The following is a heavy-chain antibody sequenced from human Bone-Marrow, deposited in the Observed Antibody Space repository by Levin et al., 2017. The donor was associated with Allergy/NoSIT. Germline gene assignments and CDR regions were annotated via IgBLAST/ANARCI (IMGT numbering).Heavy chain of an antibody. CDR2: VYWDDDK. CDR1: GFPVTPDGVT. CDR3: LPTIGSGKKGEAFDI. D-gene: IGHD1-26*01. Sequence: KLSGPTLVKPTETLTLTCTISGFPVTPDGVTVAWIRQPPGKALEWLALVYWDDDKRYSPSLRNRLTITKDTSKNEVVLTMTNMEPVDTGTYYCLPTIGSGKKGEAFDIWGQGTVVTVSS. J-gene: IGHJ3*02. V-gene: IGHV2-5*04.